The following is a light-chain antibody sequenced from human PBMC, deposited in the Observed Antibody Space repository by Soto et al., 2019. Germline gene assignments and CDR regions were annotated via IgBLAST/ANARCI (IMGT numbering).Light chain of an antibody. V-gene: IGKV1-33*01. CDR1: QYISNY. Sequence: DLQMTQSASSLSASVGDRVTITCQASQYISNYLNWYQQKPGKAPKLLIYDASNLEIADLSKLSGSGSEPDFPFNIGSLQTEDIATYYCQEYDNLPRFTFGPGTKVDIK. CDR3: QEYDNLPRFT. J-gene: IGKJ3*01. CDR2: DAS.